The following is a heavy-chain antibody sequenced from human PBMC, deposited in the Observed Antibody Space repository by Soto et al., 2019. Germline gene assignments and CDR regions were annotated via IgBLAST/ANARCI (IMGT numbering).Heavy chain of an antibody. CDR3: ARENTVANYYYYGMDV. CDR2: IYYSGST. CDR1: GGSISSGGYY. V-gene: IGHV4-30-4*01. Sequence: PSETLSLTCTVSGGSISSGGYYWSWIRQPPGKGLEWIGYIYYSGSTYYNPSLKSRVTISVDTSKNQFSLKLSSVTAADTAVYYCARENTVANYYYYGMDVWGQGTTVTVSS. J-gene: IGHJ6*02. D-gene: IGHD4-17*01.